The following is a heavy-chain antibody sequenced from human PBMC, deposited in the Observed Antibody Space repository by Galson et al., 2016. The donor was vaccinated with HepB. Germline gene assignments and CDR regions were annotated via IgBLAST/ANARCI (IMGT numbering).Heavy chain of an antibody. J-gene: IGHJ4*02. Sequence: SLRLSCAASGFTFSNYAMNWVRQAPGKGLEWVSGISASGDYTYYADSVKGRFTISRDNSKNTLHLQMDSLRTEDAAVYHCAKEQGTDEGWFGESDYWGQGAQVSAS. D-gene: IGHD3-10*01. CDR3: AKEQGTDEGWFGESDY. CDR2: ISASGDYT. V-gene: IGHV3-23*01. CDR1: GFTFSNYA.